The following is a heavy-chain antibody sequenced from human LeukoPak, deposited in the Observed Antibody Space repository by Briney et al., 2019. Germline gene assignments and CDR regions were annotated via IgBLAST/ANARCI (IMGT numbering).Heavy chain of an antibody. J-gene: IGHJ4*02. D-gene: IGHD3-16*01. V-gene: IGHV4-59*01. CDR1: GGSISSYY. CDR2: IYYSGRT. CDR3: VGSSYGHFEY. Sequence: SETLSLTCTVSGGSISSYYWSWIRQPPGKGLEWIGYIYYSGRTNYNPSLKSRVTISVHTSKNQFSLKLSSVTAADTAVYYCVGSSYGHFEYWGQGILVTVSS.